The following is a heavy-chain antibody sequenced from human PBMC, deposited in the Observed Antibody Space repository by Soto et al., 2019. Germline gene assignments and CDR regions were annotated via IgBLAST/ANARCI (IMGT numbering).Heavy chain of an antibody. D-gene: IGHD3-3*01. V-gene: IGHV3-30*18. CDR3: AKDLISYDFWSGYYHWFDP. Sequence: GGALRVSCAASGFTFSRYGMHWVRQAPGKGLEWVAVISYDGSNKYYADSVKGRFTISRDNSKNTPYLQMNSLRAEDTAVYYCAKDLISYDFWSGYYHWFDPWGQGTLVTVSS. J-gene: IGHJ5*02. CDR1: GFTFSRYG. CDR2: ISYDGSNK.